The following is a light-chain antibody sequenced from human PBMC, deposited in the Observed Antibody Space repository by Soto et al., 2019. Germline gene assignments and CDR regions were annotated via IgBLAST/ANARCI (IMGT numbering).Light chain of an antibody. J-gene: IGKJ1*01. CDR1: QSISNN. CDR3: QHFNNWPPWT. V-gene: IGKV3-15*01. CDR2: GAS. Sequence: DIVMTQSPATLSASPGDRATLSCRASQSISNNLAWYQQAPGQAPRLLIYGASTRATGIPARFSGSGSGTEFTLTISSLQSEDFAFYYCQHFNNWPPWTFGQGTKVEIK.